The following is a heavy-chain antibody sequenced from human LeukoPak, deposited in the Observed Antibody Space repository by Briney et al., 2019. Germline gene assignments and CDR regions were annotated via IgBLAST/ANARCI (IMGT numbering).Heavy chain of an antibody. D-gene: IGHD3-10*01. CDR2: INHSGST. J-gene: IGHJ4*02. Sequence: SETLSLTCAVYGGSFSGYYWSWIRQPPGKGLEWIGEINHSGSTNYNPSLKSRVTISVDTSKNQFSLKLSSVTAADTAVYYCARVVVRGTFDYWGQGTLVTVSS. CDR1: GGSFSGYY. V-gene: IGHV4-34*01. CDR3: ARVVVRGTFDY.